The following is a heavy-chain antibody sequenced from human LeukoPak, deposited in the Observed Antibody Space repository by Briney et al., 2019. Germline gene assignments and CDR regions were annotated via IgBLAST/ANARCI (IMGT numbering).Heavy chain of an antibody. CDR3: ARVGAVGGVFRAFDI. J-gene: IGHJ3*02. CDR2: SYGGGST. CDR1: GFTVRSNY. Sequence: PGGSLRLSCAASGFTVRSNYMSWLRQAPGKGLEWVSGSYGGGSTDYPVSLKGGFTLSRENSKNTLHLQMNRLSPEATAVYYCARVGAVGGVFRAFDIWGQGTMVTVSS. V-gene: IGHV3-66*01. D-gene: IGHD3-16*01.